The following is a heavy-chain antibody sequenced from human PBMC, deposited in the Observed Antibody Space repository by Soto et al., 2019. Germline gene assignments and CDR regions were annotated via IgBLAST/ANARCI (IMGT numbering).Heavy chain of an antibody. CDR1: GGSISISSYY. V-gene: IGHV4-39*01. D-gene: IGHD3-22*01. CDR2: MYYSGST. Sequence: SETLSLTCSVSGGSISISSYYWDWIRQPPGKGLEWIGSMYYSGSTSYNPSLKSRVAISVDTSKNLFSLNLSSVTAADTAVYYCARRYDRSGYYRFDYWGQGTMVTVSS. J-gene: IGHJ4*02. CDR3: ARRYDRSGYYRFDY.